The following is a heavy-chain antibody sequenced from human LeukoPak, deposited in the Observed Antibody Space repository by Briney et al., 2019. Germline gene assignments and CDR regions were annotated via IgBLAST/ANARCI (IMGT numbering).Heavy chain of an antibody. Sequence: GASVKVSCKASGYTFTGYYMHWVRQAPGQGLEWMGWINPNSGGTKYAQKFQGRVTMTRDTSISTGYMELRRLRSDDTAVYYCARGWEQIKTNWGFSGMDGFDTWGQGTKVTVSS. CDR1: GYTFTGYY. D-gene: IGHD7-27*01. CDR3: ARGWEQIKTNWGFSGMDGFDT. V-gene: IGHV1-2*02. J-gene: IGHJ3*02. CDR2: INPNSGGT.